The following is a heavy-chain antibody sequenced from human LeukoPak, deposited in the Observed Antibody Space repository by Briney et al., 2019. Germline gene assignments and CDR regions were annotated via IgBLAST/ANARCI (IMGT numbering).Heavy chain of an antibody. Sequence: SETLSLTCAVYGGSFSGYYWSWIRQPPGKGLEWIGEINHSGSTNYNPSLKSRVTISVGTSKNQFSLKLSSVTAADTAVYYCARDLAAAGGMDVWGQGTTVTVSS. CDR2: INHSGST. J-gene: IGHJ6*02. CDR3: ARDLAAAGGMDV. V-gene: IGHV4-34*01. CDR1: GGSFSGYY. D-gene: IGHD6-13*01.